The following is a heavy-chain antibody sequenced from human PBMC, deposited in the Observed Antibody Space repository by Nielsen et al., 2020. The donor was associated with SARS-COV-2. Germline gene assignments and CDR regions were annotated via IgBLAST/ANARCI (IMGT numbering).Heavy chain of an antibody. D-gene: IGHD3-3*01. Sequence: ASVKVSCKASGYTFTSYGISWVRQAPGQGLEWMGWISAYNGNTSYAQKFQGRVTMTRDTSTSTVYMELSSLRSEDTAVYYCAREASITIFGVVTDFIDWGQGTLVTVSS. CDR3: AREASITIFGVVTDFID. CDR2: ISAYNGNT. J-gene: IGHJ4*02. V-gene: IGHV1-18*01. CDR1: GYTFTSYG.